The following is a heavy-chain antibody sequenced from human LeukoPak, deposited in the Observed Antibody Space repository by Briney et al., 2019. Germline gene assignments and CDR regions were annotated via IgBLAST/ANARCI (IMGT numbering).Heavy chain of an antibody. CDR1: GGSISSYY. CDR2: IYYSGST. D-gene: IGHD3-9*01. V-gene: IGHV4-59*08. J-gene: IGHJ6*03. Sequence: SETLSLTCTVSGGSISSYYWSWIRQPPGKGLEWIGYIYYSGSTNYNPSLKSRGTISVDTSKNQFSLKLSSVTAADTAVYYCARRDYDILTGYSYYYMYVWGKGTTVTVS. CDR3: ARRDYDILTGYSYYYMYV.